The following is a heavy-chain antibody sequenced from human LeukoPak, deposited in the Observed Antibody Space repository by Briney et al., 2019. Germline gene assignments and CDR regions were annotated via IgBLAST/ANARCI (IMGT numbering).Heavy chain of an antibody. CDR2: ISGSGDRS. D-gene: IGHD2-2*01. CDR1: GFTFSSYA. V-gene: IGHV3-23*01. CDR3: AKAGYCSSVSCKFDY. J-gene: IGHJ4*02. Sequence: GGSLRLSCAASGFTFSSYAMSWVRQAPGKGLEWVSAISGSGDRSYYADSVKGQFTISRDNSKNTLYLQMSGLRAEDTAVYYCAKAGYCSSVSCKFDYWGQGTLVTVSS.